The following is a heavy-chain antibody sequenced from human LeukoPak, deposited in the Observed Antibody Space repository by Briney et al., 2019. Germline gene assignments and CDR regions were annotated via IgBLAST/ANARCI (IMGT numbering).Heavy chain of an antibody. D-gene: IGHD5-12*01. CDR3: ARDGIVATMGGDYMDV. J-gene: IGHJ6*03. CDR2: ISYDGSNK. Sequence: PGGSLRLSCAASGFTFSSYAMHWVRQAPGKGLEWVAVISYDGSNKYYADSVKGRFTISRDNSKNTLYLQMNSLRAEDTAVYYCARDGIVATMGGDYMDVWGKGTTVTVSS. V-gene: IGHV3-30-3*01. CDR1: GFTFSSYA.